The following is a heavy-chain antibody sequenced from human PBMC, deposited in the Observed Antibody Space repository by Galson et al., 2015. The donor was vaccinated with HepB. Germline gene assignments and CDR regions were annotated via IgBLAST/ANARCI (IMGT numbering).Heavy chain of an antibody. CDR3: VRVKVIRGFVVSDNDS. Sequence: SLRLSCAASGFTFNSYDMQWIRQTPGKGLEWVSLISYDGSEKYYADSVKGRFTISRDNSKNMLDLQMNSLTAVDTGIYYCVRVKVIRGFVVSDNDSWGQGTLVTVSS. J-gene: IGHJ4*02. CDR1: GFTFNSYD. D-gene: IGHD3-10*01. V-gene: IGHV3-30*04. CDR2: ISYDGSEK.